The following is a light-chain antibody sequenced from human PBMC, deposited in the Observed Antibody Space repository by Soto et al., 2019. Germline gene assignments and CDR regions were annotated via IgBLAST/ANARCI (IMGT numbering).Light chain of an antibody. J-gene: IGKJ5*01. CDR3: QQYDNWPPTT. V-gene: IGKV3-15*01. CDR2: GAS. Sequence: EIVMTQSPATLSVSPGGRATLSCRASQSISDTLAWYQQKPGQAPRLLIYGASTRAPGFPARFSGSGSGTDFTLTISSLQSEDFATYYCQQYDNWPPTTFGQGTRLEIK. CDR1: QSISDT.